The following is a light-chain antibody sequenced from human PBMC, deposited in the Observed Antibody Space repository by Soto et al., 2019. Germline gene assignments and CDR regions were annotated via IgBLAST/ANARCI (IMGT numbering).Light chain of an antibody. CDR2: DAS. Sequence: DIRMTQSPSSLSAGVGDRVAISCRASQTISTYLNWYQQKPGKAPRLLIYDASNLETGVPSRFSGSGSGTDFTFTISSLQPEDIATYYCQQYDNLPLTFGGGTKVDIK. J-gene: IGKJ4*01. V-gene: IGKV1-33*01. CDR1: QTISTY. CDR3: QQYDNLPLT.